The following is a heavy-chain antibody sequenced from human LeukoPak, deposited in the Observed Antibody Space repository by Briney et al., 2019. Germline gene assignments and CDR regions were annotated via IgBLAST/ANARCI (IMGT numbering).Heavy chain of an antibody. Sequence: ASVKVSCKASGYIFTDYYMHWVRQAPGQELGWMGRINPNSGGTNYAQKFQGRVTMTRDTSIRTAYMELSRLRSDDTAVYYCARVDDRGHYYDSSGPRKLFDYWGQGTLVTVSS. J-gene: IGHJ4*02. V-gene: IGHV1/OR15-1*04. CDR2: INPNSGGT. D-gene: IGHD3-22*01. CDR1: GYIFTDYY. CDR3: ARVDDRGHYYDSSGPRKLFDY.